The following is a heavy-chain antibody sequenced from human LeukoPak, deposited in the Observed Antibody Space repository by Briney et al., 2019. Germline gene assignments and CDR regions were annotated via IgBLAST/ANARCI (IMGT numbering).Heavy chain of an antibody. CDR3: ARGYSSGWFNYYYYMDV. D-gene: IGHD6-19*01. Sequence: GGSLRLSCAASGFTFSDYYMSWIRQAPGKGLEWVSYISSSGSTIYYADSVKGRFTISRDNAKNTLYLQMNSLRAEDTAVYYCARGYSSGWFNYYYYMDVWGKGTTVTVSS. CDR1: GFTFSDYY. V-gene: IGHV3-11*04. J-gene: IGHJ6*03. CDR2: ISSSGSTI.